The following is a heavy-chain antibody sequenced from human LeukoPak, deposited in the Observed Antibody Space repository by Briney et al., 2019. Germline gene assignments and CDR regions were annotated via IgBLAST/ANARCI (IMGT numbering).Heavy chain of an antibody. D-gene: IGHD5-12*01. CDR3: ARGYVARFDS. CDR1: GGSFSGYY. Sequence: SETLSLTCAVYGGSFSGYYWSWIRQPPGKGLEWIGEINHSGSTNYNPSLKSRVTISVDTSKNQFSLKLSSVTAADTAVYYCARGYVARFDSWGRGTLVTVSS. V-gene: IGHV4-34*01. CDR2: INHSGST. J-gene: IGHJ4*02.